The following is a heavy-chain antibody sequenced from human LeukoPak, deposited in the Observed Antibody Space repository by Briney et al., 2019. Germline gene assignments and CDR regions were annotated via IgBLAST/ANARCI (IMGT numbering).Heavy chain of an antibody. CDR2: INAGNGNT. Sequence: ASVKVSCKASGYTFTSYAMHWVRQAPGQRLEWMGWINAGNGNTKYSQKFQGRVTITRDTSASTAYMELSSLRSEDTAVYYCARDRGLVGALHFDYWGQGTLVTVSS. J-gene: IGHJ4*02. CDR1: GYTFTSYA. V-gene: IGHV1-3*01. D-gene: IGHD1-26*01. CDR3: ARDRGLVGALHFDY.